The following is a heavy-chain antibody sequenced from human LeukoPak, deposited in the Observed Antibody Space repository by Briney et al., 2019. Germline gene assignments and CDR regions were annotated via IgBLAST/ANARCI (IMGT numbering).Heavy chain of an antibody. CDR3: ASRVQGVNDLFDS. CDR1: GYTFTGYY. V-gene: IGHV1-2*02. D-gene: IGHD3-3*01. Sequence: ASVKVSCKASGYTFTGYYMHWVRQAPGQGLEWMGWINPNGGGTNYAQKFQGRVTMTRDTSISTAYMELSRLRSDDTAVYYCASRVQGVNDLFDSWGQGTLVTVSS. CDR2: INPNGGGT. J-gene: IGHJ5*01.